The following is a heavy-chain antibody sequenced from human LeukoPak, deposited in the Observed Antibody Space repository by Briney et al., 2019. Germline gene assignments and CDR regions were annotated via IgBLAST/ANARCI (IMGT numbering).Heavy chain of an antibody. CDR1: GFTFSSYS. CDR3: ARDQYSSGWYALGY. Sequence: PGGSLRLSCAASGFTFSSYSMNWVRQAPGKGLEWVSSISSSSSYIYYADSVKGRFTISRDNAKNSLYLQMNSLRAEDTAVYYCARDQYSSGWYALGYWGQGTLVTVSS. V-gene: IGHV3-21*01. CDR2: ISSSSSYI. J-gene: IGHJ4*02. D-gene: IGHD6-19*01.